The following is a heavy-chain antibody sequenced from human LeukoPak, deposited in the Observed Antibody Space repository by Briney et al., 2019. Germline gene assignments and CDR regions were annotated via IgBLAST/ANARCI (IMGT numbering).Heavy chain of an antibody. CDR2: IGYDGSNK. Sequence: GGSLRLSCGASGFTFSSYGMHWVRQAPGQGPEWVAFIGYDGSNKYYADAVKGRFTISRDDSKHTLYLEVNSLRPEDTAVYYCAKAYCASTICYGGGKIDYWGQGTLVTVSS. V-gene: IGHV3-30*02. CDR3: AKAYCASTICYGGGKIDY. J-gene: IGHJ4*02. D-gene: IGHD2-2*01. CDR1: GFTFSSYG.